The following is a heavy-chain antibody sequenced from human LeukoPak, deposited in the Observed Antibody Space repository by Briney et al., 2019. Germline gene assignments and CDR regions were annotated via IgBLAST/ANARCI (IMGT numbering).Heavy chain of an antibody. J-gene: IGHJ5*02. CDR2: IYYSGST. V-gene: IGHV4-31*03. D-gene: IGHD3-10*01. CDR1: GGSISSGGYY. Sequence: PSETLSLTCTVSGGSISSGGYYWSWIRQHPGKGLEWIGYIYYSGSTYYNPSLKSRVTISVDTSKNQFSLKLSSVTAADTAVYYCARANPSYYYGSGSYHTWGQGTLVTVSS. CDR3: ARANPSYYYGSGSYHT.